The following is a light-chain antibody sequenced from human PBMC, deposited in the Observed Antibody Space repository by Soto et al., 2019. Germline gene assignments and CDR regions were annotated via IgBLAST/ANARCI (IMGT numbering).Light chain of an antibody. J-gene: IGLJ3*02. CDR3: QTWDTGIRV. CDR1: SGHSNYA. V-gene: IGLV4-69*01. Sequence: QPVLTQSPSASASLGASVKLTCTLSSGHSNYAIAWHQQQPEKGPRYLMKLDSYGRHSKGDGIPDRFSGSSSGAERYLTISSLQSEDEAEYYCQTWDTGIRVFGGGTKVTVL. CDR2: LDSYGRH.